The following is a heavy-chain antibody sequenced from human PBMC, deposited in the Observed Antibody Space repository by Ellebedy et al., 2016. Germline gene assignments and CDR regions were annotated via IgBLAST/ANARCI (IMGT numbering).Heavy chain of an antibody. CDR3: ARGGGIAVAGPKDNWFDP. CDR1: GYTFTSYD. J-gene: IGHJ5*02. D-gene: IGHD6-19*01. V-gene: IGHV1-8*01. CDR2: MNPNSGNT. Sequence: ASVKVSCKASGYTFTSYDINWVRQATGQGLEWMGWMNPNSGNTGYAQKFQGRVTMTRNTSISTAYMELSSLRSEDTAVYYCARGGGIAVAGPKDNWFDPWGQGTLVTVSS.